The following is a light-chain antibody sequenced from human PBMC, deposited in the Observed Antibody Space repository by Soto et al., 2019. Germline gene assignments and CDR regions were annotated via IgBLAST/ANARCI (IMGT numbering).Light chain of an antibody. Sequence: EVVMTQSPATLSVSPGERATFSCSASESVGSNLAWYQQKPGQAPSLLIYTTSTRASGVPARFSGSGSGTEFTLTINSLQTEDFGLYYCQQYNSWPRTFGQGTKVDIK. V-gene: IGKV3-15*01. CDR2: TTS. CDR3: QQYNSWPRT. CDR1: ESVGSN. J-gene: IGKJ1*01.